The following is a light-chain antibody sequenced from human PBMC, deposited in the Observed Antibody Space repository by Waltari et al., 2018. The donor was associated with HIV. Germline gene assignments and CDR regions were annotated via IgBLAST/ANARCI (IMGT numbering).Light chain of an antibody. J-gene: IGLJ2*01. Sequence: QSVLTQPPSASGTPGQRVTISCSGSSSNIGRNYVYWYQQFPGTAPKRLLYRNNPVPSGVPDRFSGSKSGTSASLAISGLRSEDEADYYCAAWDGSLGVLGGGTKLTVL. CDR1: SSNIGRNY. V-gene: IGLV1-47*01. CDR3: AAWDGSLGV. CDR2: RNN.